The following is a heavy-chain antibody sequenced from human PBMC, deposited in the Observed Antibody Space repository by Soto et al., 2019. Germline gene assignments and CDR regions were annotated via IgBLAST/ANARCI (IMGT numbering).Heavy chain of an antibody. Sequence: QVQLQESGPGLVKPSGTLSLTCAVSGDSISNSRWWTWVRQPPGKGLEWIGDIFHSGDTNYNPSLKTRAFMSGDKPPNQFGRKVSSVTAADTAVYYCACSTGWYRQDVGGQGTVVTVSS. V-gene: IGHV4-4*02. CDR3: ACSTGWYRQDV. CDR2: IFHSGDT. CDR1: GDSISNSRW. D-gene: IGHD6-19*01. J-gene: IGHJ3*01.